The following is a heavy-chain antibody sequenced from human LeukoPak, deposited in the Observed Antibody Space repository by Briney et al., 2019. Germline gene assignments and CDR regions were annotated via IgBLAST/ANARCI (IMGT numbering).Heavy chain of an antibody. J-gene: IGHJ4*02. Sequence: SETLSLTCTVSGGSINNNRYYWGWIRQTPGKGLEWIGSIYYSGSTFYNPSLKSRVTISVDTSKNQFSLKLSSVTAADTAVYYCARLGENWEVDYWGQGTLVTVSS. V-gene: IGHV4-39*07. CDR2: IYYSGST. D-gene: IGHD7-27*01. CDR3: ARLGENWEVDY. CDR1: GGSINNNRYY.